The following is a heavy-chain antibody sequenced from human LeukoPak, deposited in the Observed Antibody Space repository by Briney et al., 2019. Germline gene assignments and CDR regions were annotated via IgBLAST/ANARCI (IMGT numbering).Heavy chain of an antibody. CDR2: ISNSGGGT. CDR1: GFTFSSYV. Sequence: GGSLRLSCAASGFTFSSYVMNWVRQAPGKGLEWVSGISNSGGGTYYADSVKGRFTISRDNSKNTLYLQMNSLRAEDTAVYYCAKLPGRAADYWGQGTLVTVSS. CDR3: AKLPGRAADY. J-gene: IGHJ4*02. V-gene: IGHV3-23*01.